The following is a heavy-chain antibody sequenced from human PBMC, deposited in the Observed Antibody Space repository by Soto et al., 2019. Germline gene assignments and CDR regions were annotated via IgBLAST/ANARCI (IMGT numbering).Heavy chain of an antibody. Sequence: GGSLRLSCAASGFTFSDYYMSWIRQAPGKGLEWVSYISSSGSTIYYADSVKGRFTISRDNAKNSLYLQMNSLRAEDTAVYYCARDLRVMTTVTTVYYYGMDVWGQGTTVTVSS. CDR1: GFTFSDYY. J-gene: IGHJ6*02. CDR3: ARDLRVMTTVTTVYYYGMDV. D-gene: IGHD4-4*01. V-gene: IGHV3-11*01. CDR2: ISSSGSTI.